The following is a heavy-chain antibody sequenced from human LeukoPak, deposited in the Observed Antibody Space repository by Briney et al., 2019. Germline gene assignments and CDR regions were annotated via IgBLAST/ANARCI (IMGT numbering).Heavy chain of an antibody. CDR3: ARPETEGEISGAWGY. Sequence: GGSLRLSCAASGFIFSGFWMNWVRQAPGKGLAWVAGIDSDGSTTNYADSVKGRFTISRDNAKNTLYLQMNILRVEDTAVYYCARPETEGEISGAWGYWGQGTLVTVSS. CDR2: IDSDGSTT. D-gene: IGHD3-16*01. CDR1: GFIFSGFW. J-gene: IGHJ4*02. V-gene: IGHV3-74*01.